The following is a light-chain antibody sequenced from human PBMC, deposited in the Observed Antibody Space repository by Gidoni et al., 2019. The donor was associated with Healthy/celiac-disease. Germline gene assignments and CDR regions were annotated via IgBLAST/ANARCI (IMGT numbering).Light chain of an antibody. J-gene: IGKJ2*01. CDR3: QQYNNWPPYT. CDR1: QSVSSN. CDR2: GAS. V-gene: IGKV3-15*01. Sequence: EIVMTQSPATLSVSPGERATLSCRASQSVSSNLAWYQQKPGQAPRLLIYGASTRATGIPASFSGSGSGTAFSLPISSLQSEDFAVYYCQQYNNWPPYTFGQGTKLEIK.